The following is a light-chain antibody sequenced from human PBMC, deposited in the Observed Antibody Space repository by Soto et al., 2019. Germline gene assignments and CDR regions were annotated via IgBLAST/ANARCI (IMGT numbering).Light chain of an antibody. Sequence: QSVLVQPPSVSGAPGQRVTIPCSGTSSNIGTGYDVHWYQQVPGTAPKLLIYANINRPSGVPDRFSASKSGTSASLAITGLQHEDEADYYCQSYDSVLSGRLFGGRTQLTVL. V-gene: IGLV1-40*01. CDR3: QSYDSVLSGRL. J-gene: IGLJ2*01. CDR2: ANI. CDR1: SSNIGTGYD.